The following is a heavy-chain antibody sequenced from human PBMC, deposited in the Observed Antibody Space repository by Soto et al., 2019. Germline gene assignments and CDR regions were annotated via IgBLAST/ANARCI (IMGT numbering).Heavy chain of an antibody. Sequence: SETLSLTCSVSGGSISSYCWNWIRQPPGKELEWIGHFSYTGSTNYNPSLKSRVTISLDTSKNQFSLQLNSVTPDDTAVYYCARERKYQLLSWYWFDPWGQGTLVTVSS. CDR1: GGSISSYC. D-gene: IGHD2-2*01. CDR2: FSYTGST. CDR3: ARERKYQLLSWYWFDP. V-gene: IGHV4-59*12. J-gene: IGHJ5*02.